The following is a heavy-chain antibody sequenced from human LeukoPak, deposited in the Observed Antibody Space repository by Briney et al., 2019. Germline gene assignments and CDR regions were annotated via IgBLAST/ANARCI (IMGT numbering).Heavy chain of an antibody. J-gene: IGHJ4*02. CDR1: GFTFSSYA. V-gene: IGHV3-30-3*01. Sequence: GGSLRLSCAASGFTFSSYAMHWVRQAPGKGLEWVAVISYDGSNKYYADSVKGRFTISRDNTKNSLFLHMNSLRAEDTAVYYCARDTMVRGVITPRRETRRIDYWGQGTLVTVSS. CDR3: ARDTMVRGVITPRRETRRIDY. CDR2: ISYDGSNK. D-gene: IGHD3-10*01.